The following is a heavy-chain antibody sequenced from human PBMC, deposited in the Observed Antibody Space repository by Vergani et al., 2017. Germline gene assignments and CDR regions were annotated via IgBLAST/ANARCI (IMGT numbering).Heavy chain of an antibody. J-gene: IGHJ5*02. V-gene: IGHV4-4*07. CDR2: IYPNGNG. CDR3: ARGNCGVNCPKYNWLAP. D-gene: IGHD2-21*01. Sequence: QVHLQESGPGVVKPSDTLSLTCTVSGGSMSDFYWTWIRQPAGRGLEWIGRIYPNGNGNYNESLRSRFTMSIDTSRSQFSLSLSSVTAADTAVYYCARGNCGVNCPKYNWLAPWGRGILVTVSS. CDR1: GGSMSDFY.